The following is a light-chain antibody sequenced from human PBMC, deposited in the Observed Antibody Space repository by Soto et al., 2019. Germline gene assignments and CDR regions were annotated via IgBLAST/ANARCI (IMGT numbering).Light chain of an antibody. Sequence: DGQMTQSPSSLSAYVGDRVTITCRASQIISSYLNLYQQKQGKAPKLLNYAASSVQRGVPPRFSGSGSGTDFPRPVSSLQPEHFATYYCQQSYSPAFTVGPGTKGDIK. CDR1: QIISSY. J-gene: IGKJ3*01. CDR3: QQSYSPAFT. V-gene: IGKV1-39*01. CDR2: AAS.